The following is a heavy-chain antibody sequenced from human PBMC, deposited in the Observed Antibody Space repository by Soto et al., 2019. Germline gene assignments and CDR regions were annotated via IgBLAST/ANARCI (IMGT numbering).Heavy chain of an antibody. Sequence: GGSLRLSCAASGFTFSSYAMSWVRQAPGKGLEWVSAISGSGGSTYYADSVKGRFTISRDNSKNTLYLQMNSLRAEDTAVYYCAKVGWMAGTTARWFDPWGQGTLVTVSS. J-gene: IGHJ5*02. D-gene: IGHD1-7*01. V-gene: IGHV3-23*01. CDR1: GFTFSSYA. CDR3: AKVGWMAGTTARWFDP. CDR2: ISGSGGST.